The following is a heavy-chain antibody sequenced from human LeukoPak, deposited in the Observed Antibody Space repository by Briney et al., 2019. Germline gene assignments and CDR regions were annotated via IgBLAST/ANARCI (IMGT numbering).Heavy chain of an antibody. Sequence: SETLSLTCTVSGGSISSGSYYWSWIRQPAGKGLEWIGRIYTSGSTNYNPSLKSRVTISVDTPKNQFSLKLTSVTAADTAVYYCASGYSSSWYYFDYWGQGTLVTVSS. J-gene: IGHJ4*02. V-gene: IGHV4-61*02. CDR1: GGSISSGSYY. D-gene: IGHD6-13*01. CDR2: IYTSGST. CDR3: ASGYSSSWYYFDY.